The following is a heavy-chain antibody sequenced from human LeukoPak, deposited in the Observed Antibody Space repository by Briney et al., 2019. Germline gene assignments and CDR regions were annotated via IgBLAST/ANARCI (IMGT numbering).Heavy chain of an antibody. CDR1: GGSISSYY. J-gene: IGHJ6*02. CDR2: IYYSGSS. V-gene: IGHV4-59*08. Sequence: SETLSLTCTVSGGSISSYYWSWIRQPPGKGLEWIGYIYYSGSSNYNPSLKSRVTISLDTSKNQFSLKLSSVTAADTAVYYCARRSLVRTVGYYYAMDVWGQGTTVTVSS. CDR3: ARRSLVRTVGYYYAMDV. D-gene: IGHD1-26*01.